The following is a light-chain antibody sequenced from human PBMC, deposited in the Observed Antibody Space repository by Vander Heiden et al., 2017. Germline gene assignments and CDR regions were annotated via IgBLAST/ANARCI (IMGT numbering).Light chain of an antibody. Sequence: ATQMTQSPSPLSASVGGRVPITRRASQGIRNDLGWYQQKPGKAPKHLIYAASSLQSGVPSRFSGSGSGTDFTITISSLKPEDFATYYGLQDYNYPYTFGQGTKLEIK. CDR3: LQDYNYPYT. J-gene: IGKJ2*01. CDR2: AAS. V-gene: IGKV1-6*01. CDR1: QGIRND.